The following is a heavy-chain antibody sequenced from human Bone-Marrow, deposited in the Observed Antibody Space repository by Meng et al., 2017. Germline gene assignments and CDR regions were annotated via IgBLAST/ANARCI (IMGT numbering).Heavy chain of an antibody. CDR1: GGSFSGYY. D-gene: IGHD3-10*01. Sequence: QVPRQQWGAGLLKPSETLSLTCAVYGGSFSGYYWSWIRQTPGKGLEWIGEINHSGSTNYNPSLKSRVTISVDTSKNHISLKLTSVTAADTAVYFCASIWFGENWFDPWGQGTLVTVSS. CDR2: INHSGST. CDR3: ASIWFGENWFDP. V-gene: IGHV4-34*01. J-gene: IGHJ5*02.